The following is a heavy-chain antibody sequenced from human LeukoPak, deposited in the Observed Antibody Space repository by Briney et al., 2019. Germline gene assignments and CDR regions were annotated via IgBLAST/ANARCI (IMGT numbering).Heavy chain of an antibody. CDR2: IYHSGST. Sequence: SETLSLTCTVSGYSISSGYYWGWIRQPPGKGLEWIGSIYHSGSTNYNPSLKSRVTMSVDTSKNQFSLKLSSVTAADTAVYYCARDLEDSSGYYRGGDAFDIWGQGTMVTVSS. J-gene: IGHJ3*02. CDR1: GYSISSGYY. D-gene: IGHD3-22*01. CDR3: ARDLEDSSGYYRGGDAFDI. V-gene: IGHV4-38-2*02.